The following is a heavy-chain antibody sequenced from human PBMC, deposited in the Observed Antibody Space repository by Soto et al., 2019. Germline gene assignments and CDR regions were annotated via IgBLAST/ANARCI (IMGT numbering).Heavy chain of an antibody. Sequence: GASMKFFCKASGYTFTSCYMHWVRQAPGQGLEWMGIINPSGGSTSYAQKFQGRVTMTGDTSTSTVYMELSSLRSEDTAVYYCARARSYYDILKRAPNWFDPWGQGTLVTVLL. V-gene: IGHV1-46*01. CDR2: INPSGGST. J-gene: IGHJ5*02. CDR3: ARARSYYDILKRAPNWFDP. CDR1: GYTFTSCY. D-gene: IGHD3-9*01.